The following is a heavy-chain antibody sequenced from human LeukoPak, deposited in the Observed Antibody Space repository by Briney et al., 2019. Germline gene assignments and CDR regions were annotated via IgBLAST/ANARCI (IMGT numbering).Heavy chain of an antibody. CDR1: GGSISSNY. J-gene: IGHJ4*02. Sequence: PSETLSLTCSVSGGSISSNYWSWIRQPPGKGLEWIGYLYYSGSTNSNPSLKSRVTISVDTSKNQFSLELSSVTAANTAVYYCARGRITMVRGVTLYFDYWGQGTLVTVSS. V-gene: IGHV4-59*12. CDR3: ARGRITMVRGVTLYFDY. CDR2: LYYSGST. D-gene: IGHD3-10*01.